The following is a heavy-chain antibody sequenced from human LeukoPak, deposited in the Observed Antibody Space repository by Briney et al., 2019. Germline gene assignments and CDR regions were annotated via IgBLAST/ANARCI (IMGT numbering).Heavy chain of an antibody. D-gene: IGHD4-23*01. V-gene: IGHV3-21*01. Sequence: GGSLRLSCAASGFTFSSYNMNWVRQAPEKGLDWVSSISTTSTYISYTDSVKGRFTISRDNAKNSLYLQMNSLRVEDTAVYYCAKTPRPSGPFDPWGQGTLVTVSS. CDR1: GFTFSSYN. CDR3: AKTPRPSGPFDP. J-gene: IGHJ5*02. CDR2: ISTTSTYI.